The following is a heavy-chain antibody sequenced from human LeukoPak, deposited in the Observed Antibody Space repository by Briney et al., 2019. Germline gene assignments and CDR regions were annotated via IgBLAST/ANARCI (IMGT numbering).Heavy chain of an antibody. Sequence: SETLSLTCTVSGGSISSSSYYWGWIRQPPGKGLEWIGSIYYSGSTYYNPSLKSRITISVYTSKNQFSLKLSSVTAADTAVYYCARDNAESSSWYLSYFDYWGQGTLVTVSS. CDR1: GGSISSSSYY. V-gene: IGHV4-39*07. CDR2: IYYSGST. J-gene: IGHJ4*02. D-gene: IGHD6-13*01. CDR3: ARDNAESSSWYLSYFDY.